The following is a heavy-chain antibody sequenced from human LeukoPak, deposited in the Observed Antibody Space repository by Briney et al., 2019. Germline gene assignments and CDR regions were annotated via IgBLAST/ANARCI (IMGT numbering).Heavy chain of an antibody. Sequence: WASVKVSCKASGGTFSNFGINWVRLAPGQGLEWMGGIIPIFTSPNYAQKFQGRVTITADESTSTAYMELSSLRSEDTAVYYCARGAVMVTLATHFDYWGQGTLVTVSS. CDR3: ARGAVMVTLATHFDY. D-gene: IGHD5-18*01. CDR1: GGTFSNFG. CDR2: IIPIFTSP. V-gene: IGHV1-69*13. J-gene: IGHJ4*02.